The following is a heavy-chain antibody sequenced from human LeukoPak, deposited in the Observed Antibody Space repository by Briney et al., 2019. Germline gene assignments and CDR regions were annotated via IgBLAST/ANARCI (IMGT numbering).Heavy chain of an antibody. CDR1: GYTFTGYY. V-gene: IGHV1-2*02. Sequence: ASVKVSCKASGYTFTGYYLHWVRQAPGLGLEWMGWINPNSGGTNYQGRVIMTRDTSISTIYMELSRLRSEDTAVYYCATVREGTSRDFDYWGQGTLVTVSS. D-gene: IGHD1-7*01. J-gene: IGHJ4*02. CDR3: ATVREGTSRDFDY. CDR2: INPNSGGT.